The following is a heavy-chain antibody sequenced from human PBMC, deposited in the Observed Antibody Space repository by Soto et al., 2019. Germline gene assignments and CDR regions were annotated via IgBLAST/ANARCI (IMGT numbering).Heavy chain of an antibody. V-gene: IGHV3-21*01. CDR3: TRDASRDSSARGWFDP. D-gene: IGHD6-13*01. CDR2: ISSNSAYI. J-gene: IGHJ5*02. Sequence: GGSLRLSCAASGFTFRSFTMNWVRQAPGKGLEWVSTISSNSAYIYYTDALRGRFTIPRDNAKNSLHLQMNSLRAEDTAVYYCTRDASRDSSARGWFDPWGPGTLVTVPQ. CDR1: GFTFRSFT.